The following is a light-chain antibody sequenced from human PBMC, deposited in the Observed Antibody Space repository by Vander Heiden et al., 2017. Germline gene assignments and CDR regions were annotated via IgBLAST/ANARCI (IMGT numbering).Light chain of an antibody. Sequence: DIQVTQSPSFLSASVGDTVTITCRASQGINSYLTWYQQQPGKAPKLLIYAASTLQSGVPSRFSGSGSGTEFTLIISSLQPEDFATYFCQQVNTYPYTFGQGTKLE. CDR1: QGINSY. J-gene: IGKJ2*01. CDR3: QQVNTYPYT. CDR2: AAS. V-gene: IGKV1-9*01.